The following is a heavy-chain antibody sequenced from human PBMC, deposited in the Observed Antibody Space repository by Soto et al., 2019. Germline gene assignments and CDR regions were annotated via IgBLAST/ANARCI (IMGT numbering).Heavy chain of an antibody. J-gene: IGHJ4*02. CDR2: ISAYNGNT. CDR3: ARSSPYSSSSYFDY. V-gene: IGHV1-18*04. CDR1: CYTFTSYG. Sequence: SVKVYFKASCYTFTSYGISWVRQAPGQGLEWMGWISAYNGNTNYAQKLQGRVTMTTDTSTSTAYMELRSLRSDDTAVYYCARSSPYSSSSYFDYWGQGTLVTVSS. D-gene: IGHD6-6*01.